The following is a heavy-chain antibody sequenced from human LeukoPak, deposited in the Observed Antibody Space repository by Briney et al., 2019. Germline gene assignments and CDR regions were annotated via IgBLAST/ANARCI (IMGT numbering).Heavy chain of an antibody. D-gene: IGHD2-21*02. J-gene: IGHJ1*01. CDR1: GFTFSTYA. CDR2: ISGSGDTT. V-gene: IGHV3-23*01. Sequence: GGSLRLSCAASGFTFSTYAMSWVRHAPGKGLESVSGISGSGDTTYYADSVKGRFTISRDNSKNTLYLQMSSLRADDTAVYYCAKTFIFGGDHFQHWGQGTLVTVFS. CDR3: AKTFIFGGDHFQH.